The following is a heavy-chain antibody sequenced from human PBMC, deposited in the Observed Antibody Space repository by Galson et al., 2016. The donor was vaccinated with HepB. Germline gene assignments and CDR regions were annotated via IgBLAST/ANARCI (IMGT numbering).Heavy chain of an antibody. V-gene: IGHV3-33*01. D-gene: IGHD5-24*01. CDR2: IWSDGSNK. CDR1: GITFSNYG. CDR3: ASGTGMANGDFEH. Sequence: SLRLSCAVSGITFSNYGIHWLRQAPGKGLEWVAVIWSDGSNKHSADSVKGRFTTSRDSSKNTLYLQMNSLRVEDTAVYYCASGTGMANGDFEHWGQGTLVTVSS. J-gene: IGHJ4*02.